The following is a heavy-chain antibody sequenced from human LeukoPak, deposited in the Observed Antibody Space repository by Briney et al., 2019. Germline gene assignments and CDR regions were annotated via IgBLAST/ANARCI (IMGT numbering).Heavy chain of an antibody. V-gene: IGHV5-10-1*01. J-gene: IGHJ5*02. CDR3: ARRVGATGWFDP. Sequence: GESLQISCKGSGYSFTSYWISWVRQMPGKGPGGMGRIDPSDSYTNYSPSFQGHVTISADKSISTAYLQWSSLKASDTAMYYCARRVGATGWFDPWGQGTLVTVSS. D-gene: IGHD1-26*01. CDR2: IDPSDSYT. CDR1: GYSFTSYW.